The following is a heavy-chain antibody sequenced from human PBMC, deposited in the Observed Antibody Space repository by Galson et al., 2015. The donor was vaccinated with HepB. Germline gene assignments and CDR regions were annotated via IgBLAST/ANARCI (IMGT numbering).Heavy chain of an antibody. CDR2: INAGNGNT. CDR1: GYTFTSYA. D-gene: IGHD3-22*01. Sequence: SCKASGYTFTSYAMHWVRQAPGQRLEWMGWINAGNGNTKYSQKFQGRVTITRDTSASTAYMELSSLRSEDTAVYYCARDKPLQDSSGYLYNWFDPWGQGTLVTVSS. CDR3: ARDKPLQDSSGYLYNWFDP. V-gene: IGHV1-3*01. J-gene: IGHJ5*02.